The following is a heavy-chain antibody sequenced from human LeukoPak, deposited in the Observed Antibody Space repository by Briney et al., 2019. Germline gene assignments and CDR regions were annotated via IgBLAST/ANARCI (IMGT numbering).Heavy chain of an antibody. V-gene: IGHV3-23*01. Sequence: GGSLRLSCAASGFTFSSYAMSWVRQAPGKGLEWVSAISGSGGSTYYADSVKGRFTISRDNSKNTLYLQMNSLRAEDTAVYYCAKDPSKGENRYGIYYFDYWGQGTLVTVSS. D-gene: IGHD3-16*01. J-gene: IGHJ4*02. CDR2: ISGSGGST. CDR1: GFTFSSYA. CDR3: AKDPSKGENRYGIYYFDY.